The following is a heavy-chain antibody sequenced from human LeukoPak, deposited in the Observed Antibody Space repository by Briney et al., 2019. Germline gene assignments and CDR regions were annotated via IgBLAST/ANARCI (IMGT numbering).Heavy chain of an antibody. CDR3: AKKDSVAIWFGELLFGNPFDP. Sequence: KTGGSLRLSCAASGFTFSTYSMNWVRQAPGKGLEWVSAISGSGGSTYYADSVKGRFTISRDNSKNTLYLQMNSLRAEDTAVYYCAKKDSVAIWFGELLFGNPFDPWGQGTLVTVSS. J-gene: IGHJ5*02. CDR1: GFTFSTYS. V-gene: IGHV3-23*01. D-gene: IGHD3-10*01. CDR2: ISGSGGST.